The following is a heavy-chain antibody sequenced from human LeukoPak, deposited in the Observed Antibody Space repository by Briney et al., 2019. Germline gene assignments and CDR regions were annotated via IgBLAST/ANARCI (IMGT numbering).Heavy chain of an antibody. CDR2: IYYSGSP. D-gene: IGHD3-22*01. CDR1: GGSISSNSYY. Sequence: SETLSLTCAVSGGSISSNSYYWGWIRQPPGKGLEWIGTIYYSGSPYYNPTLKSRVTISVDMSKNQFSMKLSSVTATDTAVYYCARESSGYFDAFDIWGQGTMVTVSS. J-gene: IGHJ3*02. V-gene: IGHV4-39*01. CDR3: ARESSGYFDAFDI.